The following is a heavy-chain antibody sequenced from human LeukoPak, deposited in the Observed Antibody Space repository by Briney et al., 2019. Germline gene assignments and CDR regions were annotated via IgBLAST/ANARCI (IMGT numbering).Heavy chain of an antibody. D-gene: IGHD2-2*01. CDR2: ISSSSSYI. J-gene: IGHJ3*02. CDR3: AREIGDIVVVPAANDAFDI. CDR1: GFTFSSYS. V-gene: IGHV3-21*01. Sequence: GGSLRLPCAASGFTFSSYSMNWVRQAPGKGLEWVPSISSSSSYIYYADSVKGRFTISRDNAKNSLYLQMNSLRAEDTAVYYCAREIGDIVVVPAANDAFDIWGQGTMVTVSS.